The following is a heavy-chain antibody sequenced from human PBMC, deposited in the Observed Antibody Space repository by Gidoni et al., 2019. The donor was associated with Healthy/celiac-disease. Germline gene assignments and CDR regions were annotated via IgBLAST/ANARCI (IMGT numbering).Heavy chain of an antibody. V-gene: IGHV4-34*01. J-gene: IGHJ4*02. CDR3: AREGHCSGGSCYSPFGY. D-gene: IGHD2-15*01. CDR2: INHSGST. CDR1: GGSFSGYY. Sequence: QVQLQQWGAGLLKPSETLSLTCAVYGGSFSGYYWSWIRQPPGKGLEWIGEINHSGSTIYNPSLKSRVTISVDTSKTQFSLKLSSVTAADTAVYYCAREGHCSGGSCYSPFGYWGQGTLVTVSS.